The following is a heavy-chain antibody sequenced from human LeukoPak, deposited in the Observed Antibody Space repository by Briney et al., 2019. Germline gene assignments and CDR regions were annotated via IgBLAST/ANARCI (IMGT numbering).Heavy chain of an antibody. J-gene: IGHJ3*02. Sequence: GGSLRLPCAGSGFTFSNYGIHWVRQAPGKGLEWVAFIRYGGINKYYADSVKGRFTISRDNSKNSLYLQMNSLRTEDTAVYYCAKSRAPTADPDAFDIWGQGTMVTVSS. CDR2: IRYGGINK. D-gene: IGHD1-14*01. V-gene: IGHV3-30*02. CDR3: AKSRAPTADPDAFDI. CDR1: GFTFSNYG.